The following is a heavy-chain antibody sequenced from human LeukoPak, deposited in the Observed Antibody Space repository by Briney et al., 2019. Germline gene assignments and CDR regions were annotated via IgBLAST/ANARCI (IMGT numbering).Heavy chain of an antibody. Sequence: ASVKVSCKASGYTFTSYYMHWVRQAPGQGLEWMGIINPSGGSTSYAQKFQGRVTMTRDTSTSTAYMELSSLRSEDTAVYYCARPSYSSSYALTQYYFDYWGQGTLVTVSS. CDR2: INPSGGST. J-gene: IGHJ4*02. D-gene: IGHD3-22*01. CDR3: ARPSYSSSYALTQYYFDY. CDR1: GYTFTSYY. V-gene: IGHV1-46*01.